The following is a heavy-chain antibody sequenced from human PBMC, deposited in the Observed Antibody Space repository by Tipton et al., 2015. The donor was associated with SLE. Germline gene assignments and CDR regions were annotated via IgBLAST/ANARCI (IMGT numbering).Heavy chain of an antibody. Sequence: SLRLSCAASGFTFSDYYMSWIRQAPGKGLEWVSYISSSSSYTNYADSVKGRFTISRDNSKNTLYLQMNSLRAEDTAVYYCAKDKDSSSWIDYWGQGTLVTVSS. CDR2: ISSSSSYT. J-gene: IGHJ4*02. CDR3: AKDKDSSSWIDY. CDR1: GFTFSDYY. D-gene: IGHD6-13*01. V-gene: IGHV3-11*06.